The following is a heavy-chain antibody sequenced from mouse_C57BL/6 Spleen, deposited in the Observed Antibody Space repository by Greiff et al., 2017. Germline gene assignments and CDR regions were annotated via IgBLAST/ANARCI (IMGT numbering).Heavy chain of an antibody. V-gene: IGHV1-61*01. Sequence: QVQLQQPGAELVRPGSSVKLSCKASGYTFTSYWMDWVKQRPGQGLEWIGNIYPSDSETHYNQKFKDKATLTVDKSSSTAYMQLSSLTSEDSAVYYCARGGYGNPYYFDYWGQGTTLTVSS. CDR2: IYPSDSET. CDR3: ARGGYGNPYYFDY. CDR1: GYTFTSYW. D-gene: IGHD2-1*01. J-gene: IGHJ2*01.